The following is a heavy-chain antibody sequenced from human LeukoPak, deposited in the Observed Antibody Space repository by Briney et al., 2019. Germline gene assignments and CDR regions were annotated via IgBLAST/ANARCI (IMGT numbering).Heavy chain of an antibody. CDR3: AAFRSGWYLDWFDP. D-gene: IGHD6-19*01. Sequence: SGGSLRLSCAASGFTFSSYATSWVRQAPGKGLEWVSAISGSGGSTYYADSVKGRFTISRDNSKNTLYLQMNSLRAEDTAVYYCAAFRSGWYLDWFDPWGQGTLVTVSS. CDR2: ISGSGGST. CDR1: GFTFSSYA. J-gene: IGHJ5*02. V-gene: IGHV3-23*01.